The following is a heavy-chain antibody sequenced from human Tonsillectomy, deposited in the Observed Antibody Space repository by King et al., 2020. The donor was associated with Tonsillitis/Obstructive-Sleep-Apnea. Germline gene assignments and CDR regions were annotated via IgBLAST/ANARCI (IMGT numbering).Heavy chain of an antibody. V-gene: IGHV3-23*04. CDR1: GFTFYSYA. D-gene: IGHD3-9*01. CDR2: ISGNGDTT. Sequence: VQLVESGGGLAQPGGSLRVSCAASGFTFYSYAMSWVRQAPGKGPEWVSTISGNGDTTDYADSVKGRLTISRDNSKNTLSLQMNGLRVEDTAVYYCAKARVGTGYGFDSWGQGTLVTVSS. J-gene: IGHJ4*02. CDR3: AKARVGTGYGFDS.